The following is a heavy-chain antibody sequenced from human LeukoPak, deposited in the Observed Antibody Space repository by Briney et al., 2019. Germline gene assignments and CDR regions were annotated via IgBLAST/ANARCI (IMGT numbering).Heavy chain of an antibody. Sequence: ASVKVSCKASGYTFTSYAINWVRQAPAQGREWMGWISAYDGSTISAQDLQARVTMTTDTSTTTAYMELTRLRSDDTAVYYCARDPLSSTWSPYYFTLDAWGQGTTVIVSS. CDR3: ARDPLSSTWSPYYFTLDA. CDR1: GYTFTSYA. V-gene: IGHV1-18*01. J-gene: IGHJ6*02. CDR2: ISAYDGST. D-gene: IGHD6-13*01.